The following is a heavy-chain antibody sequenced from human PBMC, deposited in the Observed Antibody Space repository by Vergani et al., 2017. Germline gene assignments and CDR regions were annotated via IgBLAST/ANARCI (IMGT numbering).Heavy chain of an antibody. CDR2: ISSSSSYI. J-gene: IGHJ6*04. D-gene: IGHD3-16*02. Sequence: EVQLVESGGGLVKPGGSLRLSCAASGFTFSSYSMNWVRQAPGKGLEWVSSISSSSSYIYYADSVKGRFTISRDNAKNSLYLQMNSLRAEDTAVYYCARDALPREYDYVWGSYRPDYCYYGMDVWGEGTTVTVSS. CDR1: GFTFSSYS. V-gene: IGHV3-21*01. CDR3: ARDALPREYDYVWGSYRPDYCYYGMDV.